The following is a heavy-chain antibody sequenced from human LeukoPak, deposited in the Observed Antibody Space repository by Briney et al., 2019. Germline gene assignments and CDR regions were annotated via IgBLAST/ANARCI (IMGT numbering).Heavy chain of an antibody. CDR1: GFTFSNAW. V-gene: IGHV3-15*01. CDR3: TTARNPDYYYYYYMDV. D-gene: IGHD1-14*01. J-gene: IGHJ6*03. CDR2: IKSKTDGGTT. Sequence: GSLRLSCAASGFTFSNAWMTWVRKAPGKGLEWVGRIKSKTDGGTTDYAAPVKGRFTISRDDSKNTLYLQMNSLKTEDTAMYYCTTARNPDYYYYYYMDVWGKGTTVTVSS.